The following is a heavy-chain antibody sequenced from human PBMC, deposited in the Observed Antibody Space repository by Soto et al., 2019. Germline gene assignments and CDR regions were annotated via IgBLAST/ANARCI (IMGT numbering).Heavy chain of an antibody. CDR3: AQYTCTTSSCNRWFDP. V-gene: IGHV3-23*01. CDR1: GFTFSSYGMTFSSYA. D-gene: IGHD2-2*02. CDR2: ISGSGDST. Sequence: EVQLLESGGGSVQPGGSLRLSCAASGFTFSSYGMTFSSYAMSWVRQAPPKELEWVSTISGSGDSTYYADSVKGRFTISRDNSKNTLFLHMSSLRADDSAMYYCAQYTCTTSSCNRWFDPWGPGTLVTVSS. J-gene: IGHJ5*02.